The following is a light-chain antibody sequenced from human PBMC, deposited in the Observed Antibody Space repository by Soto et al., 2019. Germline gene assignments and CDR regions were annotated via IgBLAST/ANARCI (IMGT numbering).Light chain of an antibody. CDR1: QSVSSSH. V-gene: IGKV3-20*01. CDR2: GAS. CDR3: QQHSSSPPSWT. Sequence: EIVLTQSPGTLSLSAGERATLFCRASQSVSSSHLAWYQQKPGQSPRLLIYGASSRFTGIPDRFSGGGSGTDFTLTISSLEPEDFAVYYCQQHSSSPPSWTFGQGTKVEIK. J-gene: IGKJ1*01.